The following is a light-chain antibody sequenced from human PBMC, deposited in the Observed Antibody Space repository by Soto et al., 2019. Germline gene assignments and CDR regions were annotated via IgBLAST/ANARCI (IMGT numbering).Light chain of an antibody. Sequence: QSALTQPASVSGSPGQSITISCTGTSTDIGGYNYISWYQQHPGKAPKLMIYDVTDRPSGVSDRFSGSKSGNTASLTISGLQSEDEADYYCTSYTRSVSVVFGGGTQLTVL. V-gene: IGLV2-14*01. CDR2: DVT. CDR3: TSYTRSVSVV. CDR1: STDIGGYNY. J-gene: IGLJ2*01.